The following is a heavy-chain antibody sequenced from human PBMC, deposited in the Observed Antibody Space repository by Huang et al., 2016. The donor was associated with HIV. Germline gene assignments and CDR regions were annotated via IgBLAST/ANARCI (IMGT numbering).Heavy chain of an antibody. CDR1: GGSFNNFG. CDR3: AKRGGAWGSPYAFDL. J-gene: IGHJ3*01. V-gene: IGHV1-69*13. Sequence: QVQLVQSGAEVRKPGSSVKVSCRASGGSFNNFGINWGRQAPGQGLEWMGGIIPRFGTRNDAQRCQGRVTITADETTGVVYMELSSLRSDDTAVYFCAKRGGAWGSPYAFDLWGPGTMVTVSS. D-gene: IGHD3-16*01. CDR2: IIPRFGTR.